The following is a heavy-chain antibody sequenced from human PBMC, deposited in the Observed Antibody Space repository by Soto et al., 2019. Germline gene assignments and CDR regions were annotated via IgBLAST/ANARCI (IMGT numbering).Heavy chain of an antibody. V-gene: IGHV4-34*01. CDR1: GGSFSGYY. CDR3: ARGSLKLPSRSYDFWSGHLSNYYYGMDV. Sequence: PSETLSLTCAVYGGSFSGYYWSWIRQPPGKGLEWIGEISHSGSTNYNPSLKSRVTISVDTSKNQFSLKLSSVTAADTAVYYCARGSLKLPSRSYDFWSGHLSNYYYGMDVWGQGTTVTVSS. J-gene: IGHJ6*02. D-gene: IGHD3-3*01. CDR2: ISHSGST.